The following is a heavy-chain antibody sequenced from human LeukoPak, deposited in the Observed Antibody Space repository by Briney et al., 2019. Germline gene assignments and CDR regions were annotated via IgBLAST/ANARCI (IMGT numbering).Heavy chain of an antibody. CDR1: GYTFTSYG. D-gene: IGHD3-22*01. V-gene: IGHV1-18*01. Sequence: GASVKVSCKASGYTFTSYGISWVRQAPGQGLEWMGWISAYNGNTNYAQKLQGRVTMTTDTSTSTAYMELRSLRSDDTAVYYCARGRPEEYYYGSSGYFLDYWGQGTLVTVSS. J-gene: IGHJ4*02. CDR3: ARGRPEEYYYGSSGYFLDY. CDR2: ISAYNGNT.